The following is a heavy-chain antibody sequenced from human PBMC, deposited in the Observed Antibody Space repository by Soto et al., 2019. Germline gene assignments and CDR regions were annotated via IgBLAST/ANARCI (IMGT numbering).Heavy chain of an antibody. V-gene: IGHV3-23*01. CDR3: AMTRLYDAGTNDYGRDALDI. CDR1: GFSFGTYV. CDR2: ISGSGGRV. D-gene: IGHD6-13*01. J-gene: IGHJ3*02. Sequence: EVQLLESGGGMVEPRGSLKLSCAASGFSFGTYVMNWVRQAPGKGLEWVSGISGSGGRVYSADSVKGRFTISRDKSRNTLSMQMNGLRAEDTAIYYCAMTRLYDAGTNDYGRDALDIWGQGTQVIVSS.